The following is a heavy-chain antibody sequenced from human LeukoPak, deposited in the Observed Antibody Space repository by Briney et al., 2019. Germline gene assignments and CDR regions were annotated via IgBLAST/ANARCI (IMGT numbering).Heavy chain of an antibody. V-gene: IGHV3-64*01. D-gene: IGHD1-26*01. CDR2: LSSNGGST. Sequence: GGSLRLSCAASGFTFSSYAMHWVRQAPGKGLEYGSALSSNGGSTYYANSVKGRFTISRDNSKNTLYLQMGSLRAEDMAVYYCARGESLDYWGQGTLVTVSS. CDR3: ARGESLDY. J-gene: IGHJ4*02. CDR1: GFTFSSYA.